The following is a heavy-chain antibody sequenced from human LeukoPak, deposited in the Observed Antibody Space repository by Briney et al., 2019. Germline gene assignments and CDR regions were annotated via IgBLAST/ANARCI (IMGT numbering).Heavy chain of an antibody. CDR2: IKQDGSEK. CDR1: RFTFSSYW. Sequence: GGSLRLSCAASRFTFSSYWMSWVRQAPGKGLEWVANIKQDGSEKYYVDSVKGRFTISKDNAKNSLYLQMNSLRADDTAVYYCARVSGNYYRWFDSWGQGTLVTVSS. V-gene: IGHV3-7*03. D-gene: IGHD1-26*01. J-gene: IGHJ5*01. CDR3: ARVSGNYYRWFDS.